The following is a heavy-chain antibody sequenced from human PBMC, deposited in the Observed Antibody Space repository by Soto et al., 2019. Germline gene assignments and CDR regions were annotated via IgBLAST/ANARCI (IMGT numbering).Heavy chain of an antibody. Sequence: EVQLLESGGGLVQPGGSLRLSCAASGFTFSSYAMNWVRQAPGKGLEWVSVISGSGDSTYYADSVKGWFTISRDNSKNTLYLQMNSLRAEDTAVYYCARRSSGWYFDYWGQGTLVTVSS. D-gene: IGHD6-19*01. CDR3: ARRSSGWYFDY. CDR1: GFTFSSYA. CDR2: ISGSGDST. J-gene: IGHJ4*02. V-gene: IGHV3-23*01.